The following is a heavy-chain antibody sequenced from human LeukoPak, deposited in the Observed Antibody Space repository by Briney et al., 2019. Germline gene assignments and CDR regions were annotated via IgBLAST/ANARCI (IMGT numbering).Heavy chain of an antibody. CDR1: GFTFSSYG. CDR3: AKDREAVAGDY. Sequence: GGSLRLSCAASGFTFSSYGMHWVRQAPGKGLEWVAVISYDGSNKYYADSVKGRFTISRDSSKNTLYLQMNSLRAEDTAVYYCAKDREAVAGDYWGQGTLVTVSS. J-gene: IGHJ4*02. V-gene: IGHV3-30*18. CDR2: ISYDGSNK. D-gene: IGHD6-19*01.